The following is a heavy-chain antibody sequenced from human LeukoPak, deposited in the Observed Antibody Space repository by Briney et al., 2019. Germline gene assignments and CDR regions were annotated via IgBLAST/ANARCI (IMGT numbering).Heavy chain of an antibody. J-gene: IGHJ5*02. V-gene: IGHV4-39*01. CDR3: ARQYDYVWGSYRTYNWFDP. D-gene: IGHD3-16*02. CDR2: IHYSGST. CDR1: GGSISSSSYY. Sequence: SETLSLTCTVSGGSISSSSYYWGWIRQPPGKGLEWIGSIHYSGSTYYNPSLKSRVTISVDTSKNQFSLKLSSVTAADTAVYYCARQYDYVWGSYRTYNWFDPWGQGTLVTVSS.